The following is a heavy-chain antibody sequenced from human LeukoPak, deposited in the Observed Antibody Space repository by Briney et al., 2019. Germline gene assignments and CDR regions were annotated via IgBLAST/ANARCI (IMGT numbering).Heavy chain of an antibody. CDR1: GGSISSYY. V-gene: IGHV4-59*08. CDR3: ARHRATMIVGIFDY. CDR2: IYYSGST. D-gene: IGHD3-22*01. Sequence: SETLSLTCTVSGGSISSYYWSWIRQPPGKGLEWIGYIYYSGSTNYNPSLKSRVTISVDTSKNQFSLNLTSVTAADTAVYYCARHRATMIVGIFDYWGQGTLVTVSS. J-gene: IGHJ4*02.